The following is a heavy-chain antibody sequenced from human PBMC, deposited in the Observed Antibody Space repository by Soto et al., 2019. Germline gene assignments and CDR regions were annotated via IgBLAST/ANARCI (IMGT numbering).Heavy chain of an antibody. CDR3: ARDRIYSSSWYDY. D-gene: IGHD6-13*01. CDR1: GFTFSSYA. Sequence: QVQLVESGGGVVQPGRSLRLSCAASGFTFSSYAMHWVRQAPGKGLEWVAVISYDGSNKYYADSVKGRFTISRDNSKNTLYLKMTSLRAEETAVYYCARDRIYSSSWYDYWGQGTLVTVSS. J-gene: IGHJ4*02. CDR2: ISYDGSNK. V-gene: IGHV3-30-3*01.